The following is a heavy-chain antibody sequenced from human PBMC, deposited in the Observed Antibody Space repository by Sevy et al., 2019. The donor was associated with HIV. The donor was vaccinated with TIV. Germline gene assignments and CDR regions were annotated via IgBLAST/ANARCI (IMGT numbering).Heavy chain of an antibody. D-gene: IGHD3-3*01. CDR2: ISGSGGRT. CDR1: GFTFSSYA. CDR3: AKDGRAYDFWSGYYTGDYFDY. Sequence: GGSLRLSCAASGFTFSSYAMSWVRQAPGKGLEWVSAISGSGGRTYYADSVKGRFTISRDNSKNTLYLQMNSLRAEDTAVYYCAKDGRAYDFWSGYYTGDYFDYWGQGTLVTVSS. V-gene: IGHV3-23*01. J-gene: IGHJ4*02.